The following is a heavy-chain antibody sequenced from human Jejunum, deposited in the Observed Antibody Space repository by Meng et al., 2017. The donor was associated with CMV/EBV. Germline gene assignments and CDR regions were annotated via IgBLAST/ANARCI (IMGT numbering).Heavy chain of an antibody. CDR3: ARLGFYYGSGSYFDY. D-gene: IGHD3-10*01. CDR1: YS. CDR2: ISYSGSSYYNPALT. V-gene: IGHV4-39*01. Sequence: YSWGWIRQPHGKGLEWIASISYSGSSYYNPALTYYNPSLESRVTIAVDKSKNQFSLRLTSVIVADTAIYYCARLGFYYGSGSYFDYWGQGILVTVSS. J-gene: IGHJ4*02.